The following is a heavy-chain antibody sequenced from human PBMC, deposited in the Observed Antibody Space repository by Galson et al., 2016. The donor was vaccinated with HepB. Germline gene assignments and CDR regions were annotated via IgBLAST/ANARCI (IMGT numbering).Heavy chain of an antibody. J-gene: IGHJ1*01. CDR3: ARHLVTDGYTIDI. D-gene: IGHD5-24*01. CDR1: GISFSKSA. V-gene: IGHV3-33*01. CDR2: IWFDGSNE. Sequence: SLRLSCAASGISFSKSAMHWVRQAPGKGLEWVAVIWFDGSNENYGDSVKGRFTISRDNSKDTLYMQINSLRPEDTATYFCARHLVTDGYTIDIWGQGTLVAVSP.